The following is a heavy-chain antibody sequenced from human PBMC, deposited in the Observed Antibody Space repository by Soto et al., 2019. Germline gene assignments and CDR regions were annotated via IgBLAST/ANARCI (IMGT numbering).Heavy chain of an antibody. CDR3: ARDRRLVVVTAIDAFDI. J-gene: IGHJ3*02. CDR2: ISAYNGNT. D-gene: IGHD2-21*02. Sequence: QVPLVQSGAEVKKPGASVKVSCKASGYTFTSYGISWVRQAPGQGLEWMGWISAYNGNTNYAQKLQGRVTMTTDTSTSTAYMELRSLRSDDTAVYYCARDRRLVVVTAIDAFDIWGQGTMVTVSS. V-gene: IGHV1-18*04. CDR1: GYTFTSYG.